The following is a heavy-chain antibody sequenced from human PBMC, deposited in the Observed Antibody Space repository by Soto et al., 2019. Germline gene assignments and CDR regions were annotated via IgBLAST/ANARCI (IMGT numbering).Heavy chain of an antibody. V-gene: IGHV3-23*01. J-gene: IGHJ6*03. CDR3: AKETYYDVWSGYTDWYYYYYMDV. CDR1: GFTFSSYA. CDR2: ISGSGGST. Sequence: EVQLLESGGGLVQPGGSLRLSCAASGFTFSSYAMSWVRQAPGKGLEWVSAISGSGGSTYYADSVKGRFTISRDNSKNTLYLQMNSLRAEDTAVYYCAKETYYDVWSGYTDWYYYYYMDVWGKGTTVTVSS. D-gene: IGHD3-3*01.